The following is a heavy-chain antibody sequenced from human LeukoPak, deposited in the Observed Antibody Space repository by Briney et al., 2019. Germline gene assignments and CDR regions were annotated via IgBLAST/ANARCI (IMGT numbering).Heavy chain of an antibody. V-gene: IGHV6-1*01. J-gene: IGHJ4*02. CDR2: TYYRSKWYS. Sequence: SQTLSLTCAISGNSVSSNSAAWNWIRQSPSRGLEWLGRTYYRSKWYSDYAVSVKSRITINSDTSKNQFSLQLNSVTPEDTAVYYCAREKFVFIAAAGAFDYWGQGTLVTVSS. D-gene: IGHD6-13*01. CDR3: AREKFVFIAAAGAFDY. CDR1: GNSVSSNSAA.